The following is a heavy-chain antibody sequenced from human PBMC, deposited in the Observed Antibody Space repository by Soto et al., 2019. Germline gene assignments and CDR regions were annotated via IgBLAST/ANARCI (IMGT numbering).Heavy chain of an antibody. D-gene: IGHD6-19*01. CDR3: ARAMTTAGSGTTSGWFWP. Sequence: GGSLRLSCAASGFTLSYYSMSWVRQTTGKGLEWVSSTSSNSTYKYYVDSVKVRFTISRDNAKSSLYLQMNSLRAEDTAVYYCARAMTTAGSGTTSGWFWPWGQGSRVSV. CDR2: TSSNSTYK. CDR1: GFTLSYYS. J-gene: IGHJ5*02. V-gene: IGHV3-21*06.